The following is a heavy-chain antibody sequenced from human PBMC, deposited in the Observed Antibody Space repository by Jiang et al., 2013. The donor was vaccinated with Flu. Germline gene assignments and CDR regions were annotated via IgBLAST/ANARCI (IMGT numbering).Heavy chain of an antibody. J-gene: IGHJ4*02. CDR3: ARHRRPDYTNYHQSLHFDY. V-gene: IGHV4-34*01. CDR2: INHSGST. Sequence: LLKPSETLSLTCAVYGGSFSGYYWSWIRQPPGKGLEWIGEINHSGSTNYNPSLKSRVTISVDTSKNQFSLRLNSVTATDTAVYYCARHRRPDYTNYHQSLHFDYWGQGTLVTVSS. D-gene: IGHD4-11*01. CDR1: GGSFSGYY.